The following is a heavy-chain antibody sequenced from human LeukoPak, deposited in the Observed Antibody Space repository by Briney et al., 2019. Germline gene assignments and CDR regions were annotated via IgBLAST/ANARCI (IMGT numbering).Heavy chain of an antibody. CDR2: IYTSGST. V-gene: IGHV4-61*02. J-gene: IGHJ6*03. CDR3: ARDTLDYYYYYYMDV. Sequence: SETLSLTCTVSGGYISSGSYYWSWIRQPAGKGLEWIGRIYTSGSTNYNPSLKSRVTISVDTSKNQFSLKLSSVTAADTAVYYCARDTLDYYYYYYMDVWGKGTTVTISS. CDR1: GGYISSGSYY.